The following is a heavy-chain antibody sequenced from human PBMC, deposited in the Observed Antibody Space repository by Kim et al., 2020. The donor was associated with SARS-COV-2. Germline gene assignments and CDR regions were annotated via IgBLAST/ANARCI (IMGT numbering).Heavy chain of an antibody. CDR1: GFTFSSYA. V-gene: IGHV3-23*01. Sequence: GGSLRLSCAASGFTFSSYAMSWVRQAPGKGLELVSAISGSGGSTYYADSVKGRFTISRDNSKNTLYLQMNSLRAKDTAVYYCAKAVSRSYYFDYWGQGTLVTVSS. D-gene: IGHD1-26*01. CDR2: ISGSGGST. CDR3: AKAVSRSYYFDY. J-gene: IGHJ4*02.